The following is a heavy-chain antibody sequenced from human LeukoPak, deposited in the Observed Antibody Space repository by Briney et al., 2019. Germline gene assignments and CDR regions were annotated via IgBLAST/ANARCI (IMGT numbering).Heavy chain of an antibody. D-gene: IGHD6-19*01. J-gene: IGHJ1*01. V-gene: IGHV4-34*01. CDR2: INHSGST. Sequence: SETLSLTCAVYGGSFSGYYWSWIRQPPGKGLEWIGEINHSGSTNYNPSLKSRVTISVDTSKNQFSLKLSSVTAADTAVYYCARGPYSSGWYDFDYFQHWGQGTLVTVSS. CDR3: ARGPYSSGWYDFDYFQH. CDR1: GGSFSGYY.